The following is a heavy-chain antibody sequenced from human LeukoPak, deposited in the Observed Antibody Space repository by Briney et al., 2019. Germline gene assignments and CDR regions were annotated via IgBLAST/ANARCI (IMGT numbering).Heavy chain of an antibody. CDR3: ARVEDSSSYGCSAIDY. Sequence: PGGSLRLSCEASRFTFYTLWMSWVRQAPGTGLEWVANIKQDGIEKYYLESVSGRVSISRDNANHSLHLQTNRLRAKDMAVYYCARVEDSSSYGCSAIDYWGQGTRVIVSS. CDR2: IKQDGIEK. J-gene: IGHJ4*02. D-gene: IGHD6-6*01. CDR1: RFTFYTLW. V-gene: IGHV3-7*01.